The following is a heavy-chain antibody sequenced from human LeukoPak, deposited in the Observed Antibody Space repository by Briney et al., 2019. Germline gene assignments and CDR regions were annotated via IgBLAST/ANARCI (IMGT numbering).Heavy chain of an antibody. J-gene: IGHJ5*02. V-gene: IGHV1-69*04. CDR2: IIPILGIA. CDR3: ARDRFSLNWNDVGWFDP. D-gene: IGHD1-1*01. CDR1: GGTFSSYT. Sequence: SVKVSCKASGGTFSSYTISWVRQAPGQGLEWMGRIIPILGIANYAQKFQGRVTITADKSTSTAYVELSSLRSEDTAVYYCARDRFSLNWNDVGWFDPWGQGTLVTVSS.